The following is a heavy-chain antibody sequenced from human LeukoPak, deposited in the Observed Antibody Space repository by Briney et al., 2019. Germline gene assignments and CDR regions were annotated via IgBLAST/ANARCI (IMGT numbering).Heavy chain of an antibody. CDR2: MNPNSGNT. D-gene: IGHD1-26*01. V-gene: IGHV1-8*01. CDR3: AAGKWELDSFDY. Sequence: GASVKVSCKASGYTFTSYDINWVRQATGQGLEWMGWMNPNSGNTGYAQKFQGRVTMTRNTSISTAYMELSSLRSEDTAVYYCAAGKWELDSFDYWGQGTLVTVSS. J-gene: IGHJ4*02. CDR1: GYTFTSYD.